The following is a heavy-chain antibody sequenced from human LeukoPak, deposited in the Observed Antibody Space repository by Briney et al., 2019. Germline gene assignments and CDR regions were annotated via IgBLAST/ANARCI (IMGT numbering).Heavy chain of an antibody. D-gene: IGHD1-26*01. CDR2: TYYRSKWYI. J-gene: IGHJ6*02. V-gene: IGHV6-1*01. CDR1: GDSVSSNNAA. CDR3: ARGWDLNV. Sequence: SQTLPLTCAISGDSVSSNNAAWNWIRQSPSRGLEWLGRTYYRSKWYIDYAVSVNSRMTISSDTSKNQFSLQLNSVTPEDTAVYYCARGWDLNVWGQGTTVIVSS.